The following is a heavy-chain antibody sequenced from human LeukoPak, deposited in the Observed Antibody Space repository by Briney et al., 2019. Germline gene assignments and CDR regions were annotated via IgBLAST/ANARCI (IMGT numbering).Heavy chain of an antibody. CDR1: GGSISGYH. CDR2: IYYSGSS. J-gene: IGHJ4*02. V-gene: IGHV4-59*01. D-gene: IGHD1-26*01. CDR3: ARVWYSGSDWGGTFDY. Sequence: SETLSLTCNVSGGSISGYHWSWIRQPPGKGLEWLGYIYYSGSSNYNPSLKSRVTMSADTSKNQFSLKLSSVTAEDTAVYYCARVWYSGSDWGGTFDYWGQGTLVTVSS.